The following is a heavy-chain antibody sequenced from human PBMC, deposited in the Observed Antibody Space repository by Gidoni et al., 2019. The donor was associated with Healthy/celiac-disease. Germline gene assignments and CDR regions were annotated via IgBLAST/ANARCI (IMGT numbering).Heavy chain of an antibody. CDR3: TTAPRCLERLNQRGYFDY. CDR1: GFTFSTAW. Sequence: EVQLVESGGGLFKPGGSLRLSCAASGFTFSTAWLSWVRQAPGKGLEWVGSIKSKTDGGTTDYAAHVKGRCTISRDDSKNTLYLQMNSLKTEDTAVYYCTTAPRCLERLNQRGYFDYWGQGTLVTGSS. V-gene: IGHV3-15*01. CDR2: IKSKTDGGTT. J-gene: IGHJ4*02. D-gene: IGHD3-3*01.